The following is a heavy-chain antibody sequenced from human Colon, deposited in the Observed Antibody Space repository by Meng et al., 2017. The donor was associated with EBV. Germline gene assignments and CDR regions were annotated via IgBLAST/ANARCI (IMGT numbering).Heavy chain of an antibody. CDR1: GGPLCGAY. D-gene: IGHD2-8*02. Sequence: VQLQRWVAEPLTPSAPPSLTCVVYGGPLCGAYWNSIRQPPGKGLEWIGEIIHGGSPSYNPSLKRRVTISIDTSKNQLSLMLSSVTAADTVVYYCARRPTGIAYWGQGTLVTVSS. CDR2: IIHGGSP. CDR3: ARRPTGIAY. V-gene: IGHV4-34*12. J-gene: IGHJ4*02.